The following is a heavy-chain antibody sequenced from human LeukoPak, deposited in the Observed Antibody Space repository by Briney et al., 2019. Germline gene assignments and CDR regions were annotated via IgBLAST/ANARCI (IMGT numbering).Heavy chain of an antibody. D-gene: IGHD1-14*01. J-gene: IGHJ4*02. CDR3: ARRGTIGTIDY. CDR2: IYHSGST. V-gene: IGHV4-38-2*01. CDR1: GYSISSGYY. Sequence: SETPSLTCAVSGYSISSGYYWGWIRQPPGKGLEWIGSIYHSGSTYYNPSLKSRVTISVDTSKNQFSLKLSSVTAADTAVYYCARRGTIGTIDYWGQGTLVTVSS.